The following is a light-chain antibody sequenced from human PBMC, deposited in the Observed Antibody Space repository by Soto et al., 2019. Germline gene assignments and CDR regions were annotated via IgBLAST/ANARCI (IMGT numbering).Light chain of an antibody. J-gene: IGLJ1*01. V-gene: IGLV2-14*01. Sequence: QSVLTQPASVSGSPGQSITISCTGTSSDVGGYNSVSWYQQHPGKAPKLMIYEVSDRPLGVSNRFSGFKSGNTASLTISGLQAEDEADYYCSSYTTSSTPSYVFGTGTKVTVL. CDR1: SSDVGGYNS. CDR2: EVS. CDR3: SSYTTSSTPSYV.